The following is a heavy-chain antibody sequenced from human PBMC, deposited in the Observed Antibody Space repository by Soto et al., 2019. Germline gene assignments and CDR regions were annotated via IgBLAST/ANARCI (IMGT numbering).Heavy chain of an antibody. CDR3: ARGGDGGYEGAFDI. Sequence: SVKVSCKASGGTFSSYAISWVLQAPGQGLEWMGGIIPIFGTANYAQKFQGRVTITADESTSTAYMELSSLRSEDTAVYYCARGGDGGYEGAFDIWGQGXMVTVSS. CDR2: IIPIFGTA. V-gene: IGHV1-69*13. D-gene: IGHD5-12*01. J-gene: IGHJ3*02. CDR1: GGTFSSYA.